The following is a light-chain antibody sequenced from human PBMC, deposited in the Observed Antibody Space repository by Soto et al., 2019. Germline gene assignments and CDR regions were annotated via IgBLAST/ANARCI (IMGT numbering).Light chain of an antibody. V-gene: IGKV3-15*01. CDR2: GAS. J-gene: IGKJ2*01. CDR3: HQYNDWPLYT. CDR1: RSVTSN. Sequence: EIVLTQSPATLSVSPGERATLSCRASRSVTSNLAWYQQKPGQAPRLLIYGASTRATGIPARFSGSGSATEFTLTISSLQSEDFAVYYCHQYNDWPLYTFGQGTKLEIK.